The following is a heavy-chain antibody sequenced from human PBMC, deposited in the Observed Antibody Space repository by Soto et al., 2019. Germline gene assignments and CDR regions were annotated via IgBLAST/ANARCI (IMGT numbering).Heavy chain of an antibody. CDR3: ARGGVYGKDHYDRGMDV. CDR1: GFTIRAYG. CDR2: NNLFDRRT. Sequence: EEQLLASGEGLVQPRGSLTLSRAASGFTIRAYGMSWIRQTPEKGLEWVSSNNLFDRRTYYKESVKGRFTISKDDSKCTVSLKLNSLRVDDTGFYYCARGGVYGKDHYDRGMDVWCQGRPVTVS. V-gene: IGHV3-23*02. D-gene: IGHD3-3*01. J-gene: IGHJ6*02.